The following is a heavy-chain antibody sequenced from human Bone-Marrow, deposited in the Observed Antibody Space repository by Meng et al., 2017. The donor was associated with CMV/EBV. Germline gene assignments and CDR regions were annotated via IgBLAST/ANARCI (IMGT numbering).Heavy chain of an antibody. J-gene: IGHJ4*02. CDR1: GFTFSRYA. CDR2: ISAGGGGT. D-gene: IGHD5-18*01. Sequence: GESLKISCATSGFTFSRYAMTWVRQAPGKGLEWVSAISAGGGGTYYADSVKGRFTISRDNAKNSLYLQMNSLRAEDTALYYCAKDDGYSYGHFNWGQGTLVTVSS. CDR3: AKDDGYSYGHFN. V-gene: IGHV3-23*01.